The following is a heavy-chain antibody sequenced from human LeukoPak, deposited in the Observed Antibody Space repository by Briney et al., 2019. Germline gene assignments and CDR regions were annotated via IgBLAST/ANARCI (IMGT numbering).Heavy chain of an antibody. V-gene: IGHV1-18*04. D-gene: IGHD6-19*01. CDR1: GYTFTSYG. CDR3: ARDRHRTYSSGWQTHFDY. Sequence: ASVKVSCKASGYTFTSYGISWVRQAPGQGLEWMGWISAYNGNTNYAQKLQGRVTMTTDTSTSTAYMELRSLRSDDTAVYYCARDRHRTYSSGWQTHFDYWGQGTLVTVS. J-gene: IGHJ4*02. CDR2: ISAYNGNT.